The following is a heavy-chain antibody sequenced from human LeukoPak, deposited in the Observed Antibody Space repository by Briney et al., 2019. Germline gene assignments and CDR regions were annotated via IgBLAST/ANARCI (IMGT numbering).Heavy chain of an antibody. D-gene: IGHD4-17*01. V-gene: IGHV1-18*01. CDR2: ISAYNGNT. J-gene: IGHJ3*02. CDR1: GYTFTSYG. Sequence: ASVKVSCKASGYTFTSYGIGWVRQAPGQGLEWMGWISAYNGNTNYAQKLQGRVTMTTDTSTSTAYMELRSLRSDDTAVYYCARDDGDYRHPRAFDIWGQGTMVTVSS. CDR3: ARDDGDYRHPRAFDI.